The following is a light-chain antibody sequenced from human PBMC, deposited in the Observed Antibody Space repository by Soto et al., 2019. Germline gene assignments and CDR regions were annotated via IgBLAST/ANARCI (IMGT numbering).Light chain of an antibody. V-gene: IGLV2-23*02. CDR2: EVN. Sequence: QSALTQPASVSGSPGQSITISCTGTSSDVGLYNLVSWYQQLPGKAPKLIFYEVNERPSGISDRFSGSKSGNTASLTISGLQDEDEAYYYCCSYVGSSILMFGGGTKLTVL. J-gene: IGLJ3*02. CDR1: SSDVGLYNL. CDR3: CSYVGSSILM.